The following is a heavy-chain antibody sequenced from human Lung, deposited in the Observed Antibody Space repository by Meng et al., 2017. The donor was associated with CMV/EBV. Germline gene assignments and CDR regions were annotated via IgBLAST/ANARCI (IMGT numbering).Heavy chain of an antibody. D-gene: IGHD3-10*01. CDR2: INPDSGDT. J-gene: IGHJ6*02. V-gene: IGHV1-2*02. CDR1: GYTLTGYN. Sequence: ASXXVSXKASGYTLTGYNMHWVRQAPGQGLEWMGWINPDSGDTRYAEKFQGRVTLTRDTSITTAYMELSRLKSDDTAVFFCARLFHTSLGTNYYYGMDVWXQGTXVTVSS. CDR3: ARLFHTSLGTNYYYGMDV.